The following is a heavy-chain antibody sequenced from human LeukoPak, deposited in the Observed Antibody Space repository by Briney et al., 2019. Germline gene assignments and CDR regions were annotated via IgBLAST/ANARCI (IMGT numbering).Heavy chain of an antibody. CDR2: LYYSGST. V-gene: IGHV4-39*01. D-gene: IGHD2-2*01. CDR1: GGSISSSSYY. Sequence: PSETLSLTCTVSGGSISSSSYYWGWTRQSPGKGLEWIGSLYYSGSTYYNPSLKSRVTISVDTSKNQFSLKLSSVTAADTAVYYCARRRSTSCYDYWGQGTLVTVSS. J-gene: IGHJ4*02. CDR3: ARRRSTSCYDY.